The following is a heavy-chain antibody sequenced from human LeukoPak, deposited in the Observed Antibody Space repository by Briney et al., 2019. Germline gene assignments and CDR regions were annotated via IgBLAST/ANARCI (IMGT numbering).Heavy chain of an antibody. V-gene: IGHV4-34*01. Sequence: PSETLSLTCAVYGGSFSGYYWSWIRQPPGKGLEWIGEVNHSGSTNYNPSLKSRVTISVDTSKNQFSLKLSSVTAADTAVYYCARQARGFGYYYYYMDVWGKGTTVTVSS. D-gene: IGHD3-16*01. CDR2: VNHSGST. CDR1: GGSFSGYY. J-gene: IGHJ6*03. CDR3: ARQARGFGYYYYYMDV.